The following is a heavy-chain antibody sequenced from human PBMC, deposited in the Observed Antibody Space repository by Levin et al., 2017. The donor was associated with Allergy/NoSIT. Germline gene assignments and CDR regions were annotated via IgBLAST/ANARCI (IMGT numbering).Heavy chain of an antibody. V-gene: IGHV1-18*04. Sequence: GESLKISCEASGYIFSDYGFGWVRQAPGQGLEWVGWISPYNGHTNYAQHFQGRVTMTTDAATRPASIELRSLRSDDTAVYYCAREKNSNLGGWYFDLWGRGTLVTVSS. CDR3: AREKNSNLGGWYFDL. D-gene: IGHD4/OR15-4a*01. CDR1: GYIFSDYG. J-gene: IGHJ2*01. CDR2: ISPYNGHT.